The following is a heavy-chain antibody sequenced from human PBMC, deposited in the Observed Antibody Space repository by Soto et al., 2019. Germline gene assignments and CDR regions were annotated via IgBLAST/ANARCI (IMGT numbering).Heavy chain of an antibody. CDR3: ARQKEGYDILTGYYRGEIWFDP. Sequence: SETLSLTCTVSGGSISSSSYYWGWIRQPPGKGLEWIGSIYYSGSTYYNPSLKSRVTISVDTSKNQFSLKLSSVTAADTAVYYCARQKEGYDILTGYYRGEIWFDPWGQGTLVTVSS. J-gene: IGHJ5*02. D-gene: IGHD3-9*01. CDR1: GGSISSSSYY. CDR2: IYYSGST. V-gene: IGHV4-39*01.